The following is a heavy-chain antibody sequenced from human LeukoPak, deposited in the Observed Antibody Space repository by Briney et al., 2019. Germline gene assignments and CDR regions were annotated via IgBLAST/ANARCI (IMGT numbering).Heavy chain of an antibody. V-gene: IGHV4-59*01. J-gene: IGHJ4*02. D-gene: IGHD3-9*01. CDR1: GGSISSYY. Sequence: KTSETLSLTCTVSGGSISSYYWSWIRQPPGKGLEWIGYIYYSGSTNYNPSLKSRVTISVDTSKNQFSLKLSSVTAADTAVYYCARGRHDILTGPYYFDYWGQGTLVTVSS. CDR2: IYYSGST. CDR3: ARGRHDILTGPYYFDY.